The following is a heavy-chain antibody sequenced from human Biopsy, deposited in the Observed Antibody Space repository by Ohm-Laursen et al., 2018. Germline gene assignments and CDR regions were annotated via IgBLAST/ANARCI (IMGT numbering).Heavy chain of an antibody. D-gene: IGHD1-26*01. J-gene: IGHJ4*02. V-gene: IGHV3-33*01. CDR1: GFIFKSYG. CDR3: ARDRREHYQFDS. CDR2: IWYDGSDQ. Sequence: SLRLSCSASGFIFKSYGMHWVRQAPGKGLEWVAIIWYDGSDQYYADSVKGRFTISRDNSKNTVYLQMNSLRAEDTAVYYCARDRREHYQFDSWGQGTRVTVSS.